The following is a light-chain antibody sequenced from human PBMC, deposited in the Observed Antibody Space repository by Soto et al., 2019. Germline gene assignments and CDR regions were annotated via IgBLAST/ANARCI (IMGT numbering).Light chain of an antibody. J-gene: IGKJ5*01. CDR2: SES. V-gene: IGKV1-39*01. CDR1: ESIGSH. CDR3: QQSFSTPYT. Sequence: DIQMTQSPSSLSASVGDSVTITCRASESIGSHLNWYHQKPGRAPKLLIQSESSLQSGVPSRFSGSGSGSHFTLSISSLQPEDFATYFCQQSFSTPYTFGQGTRLENK.